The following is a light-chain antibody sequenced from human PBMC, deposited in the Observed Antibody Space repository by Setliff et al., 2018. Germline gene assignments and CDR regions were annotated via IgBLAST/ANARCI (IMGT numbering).Light chain of an antibody. CDR1: SSNVGSSF. CDR3: AAWDDNLSVV. J-gene: IGLJ2*01. Sequence: QSVLTQPPSTSGTPGQRDTISCSGSSSNVGSSFVYWYQQLPGAAPKLLIYKSNQRPSGVPDRFSGSKSGTSASLAISGLRPEDEADYYCAAWDDNLSVVFGGGTKVTVL. CDR2: KSN. V-gene: IGLV1-47*01.